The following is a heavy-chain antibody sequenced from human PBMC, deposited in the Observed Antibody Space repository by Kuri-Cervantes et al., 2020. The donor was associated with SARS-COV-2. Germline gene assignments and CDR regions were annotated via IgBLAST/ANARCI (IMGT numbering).Heavy chain of an antibody. CDR1: GFTFSSYS. V-gene: IGHV3-21*01. J-gene: IGHJ3*02. D-gene: IGHD7-27*01. CDR3: AIGGWGFFGNAFDI. CDR2: ISSSSSYI. Sequence: GESLKISCAASGFTFSSYSMNWVRQAPGKGLEWVSSISSSSSYIYYADSVKGRFTISRDNAKNSLYLQMNSLRAEDTAVYYCAIGGWGFFGNAFDIWGQGTMVTVS.